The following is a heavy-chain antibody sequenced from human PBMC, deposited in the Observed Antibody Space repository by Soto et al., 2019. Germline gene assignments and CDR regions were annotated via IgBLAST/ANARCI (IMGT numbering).Heavy chain of an antibody. CDR1: GFTFSSYA. CDR2: ISYDGSNK. D-gene: IGHD6-19*01. J-gene: IGHJ4*02. V-gene: IGHV3-30-3*01. CDR3: AREASGSGLDY. Sequence: QVQLVESGGGVVQPGRSLRLSCAASGFTFSSYAMHWVRQAPGKGLEWVAVISYDGSNKYYADSVKGRFTISRDNSKNTLYLQMNSLRAEDTAVYYCAREASGSGLDYWGQGTLVTVSS.